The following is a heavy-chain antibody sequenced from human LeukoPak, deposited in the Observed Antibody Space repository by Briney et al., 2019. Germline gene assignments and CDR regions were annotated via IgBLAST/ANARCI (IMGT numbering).Heavy chain of an antibody. CDR2: INTNTGNP. J-gene: IGHJ6*03. CDR1: GYTLTELS. Sequence: ASVKVSCKVSGYTLTELSMHWVRQAPGQGLEWMGWINTNTGNPTYAQGFTGRFVFSLDTSVSTAYLQISSLKAEGTAVYYCARQYYYYYMDVWGKGTTVTVSS. CDR3: ARQYYYYYMDV. V-gene: IGHV7-4-1*02.